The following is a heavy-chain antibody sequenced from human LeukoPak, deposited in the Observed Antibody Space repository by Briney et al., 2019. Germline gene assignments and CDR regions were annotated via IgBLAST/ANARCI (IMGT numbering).Heavy chain of an antibody. D-gene: IGHD5-12*01. CDR1: GFFFNSYW. V-gene: IGHV3-7*01. Sequence: GGSLRLSCVTSGFFFNSYWMSWVRQAPGKGLEWVATINQDESDKYYVDSVKGRFTISRDNAKNSLYLQMNSLRAEDTAVYYCARDVGYGDYWGQGTLVTVSS. CDR2: INQDESDK. CDR3: ARDVGYGDY. J-gene: IGHJ4*02.